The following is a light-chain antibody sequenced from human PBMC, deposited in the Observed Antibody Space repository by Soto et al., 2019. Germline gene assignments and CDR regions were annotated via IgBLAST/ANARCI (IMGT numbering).Light chain of an antibody. CDR3: QQYNNWPYT. J-gene: IGKJ2*01. CDR1: QSVSSN. Sequence: EIVMTQSPATLSVSPGERAPLSCRASQSVSSNLAWYQQKPGQAPRLLIYDASTRATGIPARFSGSGSGTEFTLTISSLQSEDFAVYYCQQYNNWPYTFGQGTKVDIK. CDR2: DAS. V-gene: IGKV3-15*01.